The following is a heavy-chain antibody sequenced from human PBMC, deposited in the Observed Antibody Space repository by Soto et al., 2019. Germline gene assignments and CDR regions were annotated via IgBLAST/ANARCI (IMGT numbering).Heavy chain of an antibody. CDR2: IYHSGST. CDR1: GGSISSSNW. D-gene: IGHD6-13*01. Sequence: NPSETLSLTCAVSGGSISSSNWWSWVRQPPGKGLEWIGEIYHSGSTNYNPSLKSRVTISVDKSKNQFSLKLSSVTAADTAVYYCARSPRIAARIGMDVWGQGTTVTVSS. CDR3: ARSPRIAARIGMDV. V-gene: IGHV4-4*02. J-gene: IGHJ6*02.